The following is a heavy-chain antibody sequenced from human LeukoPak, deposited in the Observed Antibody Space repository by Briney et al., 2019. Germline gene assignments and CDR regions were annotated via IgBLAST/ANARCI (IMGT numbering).Heavy chain of an antibody. CDR1: GGSISRSDYY. CDR3: ARHPSLYGGLDY. CDR2: IYYGGST. J-gene: IGHJ4*02. D-gene: IGHD4-23*01. V-gene: IGHV4-39*01. Sequence: SETLSLTCSVSGGSISRSDYYWGWIRQPPGKGLEWMGSIYYGGSTYYNTYLKGRVTVSVDTSKNQFSLKLNSVTAADTAVYYCARHPSLYGGLDYWGQGTLVTVSS.